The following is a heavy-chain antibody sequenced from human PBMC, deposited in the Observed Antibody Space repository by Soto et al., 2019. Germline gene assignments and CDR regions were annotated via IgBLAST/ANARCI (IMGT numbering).Heavy chain of an antibody. CDR1: GFTFSSYS. V-gene: IGHV3-21*01. D-gene: IGHD2-2*01. Sequence: GGSLRLSCAASGFTFSSYSMNWVRQAPGKGLEWVSSISSSSSYIYYADSVKGRFTISRDNAKNSLYLQMNSLRAEDTAVYYCARGPSFIVVVPAAIYYWGQGTLVTAPQ. CDR2: ISSSSSYI. CDR3: ARGPSFIVVVPAAIYY. J-gene: IGHJ4*02.